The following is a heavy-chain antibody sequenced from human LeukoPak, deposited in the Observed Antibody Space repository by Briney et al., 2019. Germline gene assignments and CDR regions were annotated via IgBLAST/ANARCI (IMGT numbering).Heavy chain of an antibody. CDR2: ISSSGSTI. Sequence: GGSLRLSCAASGFTFSDYYMSWIRQAPGKGLEWVSYISSSGSTIYYADSVKGRFTISRDNAKNSLYLQMNSLRAEDTAVYYCARDDSGSYPTYNWFDPWGQGTLVTVSS. D-gene: IGHD1-26*01. V-gene: IGHV3-11*04. CDR3: ARDDSGSYPTYNWFDP. J-gene: IGHJ5*02. CDR1: GFTFSDYY.